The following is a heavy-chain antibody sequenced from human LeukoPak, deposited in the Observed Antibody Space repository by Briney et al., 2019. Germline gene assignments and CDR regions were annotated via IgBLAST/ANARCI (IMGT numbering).Heavy chain of an antibody. Sequence: SETLSLTCTVSGGSISSSSYYWGWIRQPPGKGLEWIGSIYYSGSTYYNPSLKSRVTISVDTSKNQFSLKLSSVTAADTAVYYCARGHVGGELPTGGAFDIWGQGTMVTVSS. D-gene: IGHD1-26*01. CDR3: ARGHVGGELPTGGAFDI. J-gene: IGHJ3*02. V-gene: IGHV4-39*07. CDR1: GGSISSSSYY. CDR2: IYYSGST.